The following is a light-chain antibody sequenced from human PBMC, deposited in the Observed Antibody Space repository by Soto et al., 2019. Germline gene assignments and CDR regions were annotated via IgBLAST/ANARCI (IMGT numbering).Light chain of an antibody. CDR2: DVS. J-gene: IGLJ2*01. Sequence: QSALTQPASVSGSPGQSITISCTGTSSDGCGYNYVSWYQQHPGKAPKLMIYDVSNWPSGVSNRFSGSKSGNTASLTISGLQAEDEADYYCTSYTSSTTLVVFGGGTKLTVL. CDR3: TSYTSSTTLVV. V-gene: IGLV2-14*01. CDR1: SSDGCGYNY.